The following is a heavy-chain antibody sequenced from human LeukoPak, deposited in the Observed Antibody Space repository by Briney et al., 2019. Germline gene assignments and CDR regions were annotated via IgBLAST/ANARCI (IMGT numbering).Heavy chain of an antibody. D-gene: IGHD6-13*01. CDR1: WGTFSSYA. CDR2: IIPIFGTA. V-gene: IGHV1-69*05. CDR3: ARGDSSWYDY. J-gene: IGHJ4*02. Sequence: SVKVPCKASWGTFSSYAISWVRQAPGQGLEWMGGIIPIFGTANYEQKYQGRVTITTDESTSTAYMELSSLRSEDTAVYYCARGDSSWYDYWGQGTLVTVSS.